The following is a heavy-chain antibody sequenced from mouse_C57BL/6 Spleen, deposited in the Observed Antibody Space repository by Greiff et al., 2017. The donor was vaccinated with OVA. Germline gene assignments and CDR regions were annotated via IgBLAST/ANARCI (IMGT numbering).Heavy chain of an antibody. CDR2: ISGGGGNT. CDR1: GFTFSSYT. CDR3: AREGPHFDY. J-gene: IGHJ2*01. Sequence: EVNVVESGGGLVKPGGSLKLSCAASGFTFSSYTMSWVRQTPEKRLEWVATISGGGGNTYYPDSVKGRFTISRDNAKNTLYLQMSSLRSEDTALYYCAREGPHFDYWGQGTTLTVSS. V-gene: IGHV5-9*01.